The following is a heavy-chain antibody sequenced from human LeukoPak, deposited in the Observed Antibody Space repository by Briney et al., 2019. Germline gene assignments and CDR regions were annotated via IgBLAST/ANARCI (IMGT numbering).Heavy chain of an antibody. CDR3: ARRVTGFGQLFYFDY. J-gene: IGHJ4*02. V-gene: IGHV4-39*01. D-gene: IGHD3-10*01. CDR2: IYYSGST. Sequence: SETLSLTCTVSGGSISSSSYYWGWIRQPPGKGLEWIGSIYYSGSTYYNPSLKSRVTISVDTSKNQFSLKLSSVTAADTAVYYCARRVTGFGQLFYFDYWDQGALVTVSS. CDR1: GGSISSSSYY.